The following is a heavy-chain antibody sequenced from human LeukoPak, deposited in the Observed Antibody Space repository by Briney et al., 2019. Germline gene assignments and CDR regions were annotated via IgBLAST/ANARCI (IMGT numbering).Heavy chain of an antibody. D-gene: IGHD5-12*01. CDR3: GRDRGWLRSVDY. J-gene: IGHJ4*02. CDR1: GFTFSNYG. CDR2: IPYDGSNK. Sequence: PGGSLRLSCAASGFTFSNYGMHWVRQAPGKGLEWVTIIPYDGSNKHYADSVKGRFTISRDNSKNTLYLQMNSLRPEDTAVYYCGRDRGWLRSVDYWGQGTLVTVSS. V-gene: IGHV3-30-3*01.